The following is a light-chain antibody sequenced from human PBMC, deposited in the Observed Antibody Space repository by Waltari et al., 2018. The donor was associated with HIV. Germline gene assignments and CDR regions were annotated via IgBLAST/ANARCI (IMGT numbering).Light chain of an antibody. V-gene: IGLV1-51*01. CDR2: NSN. J-gene: IGLJ2*01. CDR3: GTWDNSLRAGV. CDR1: SFNIGSNY. Sequence: QAVLTQPPSVSAAPGQKVSISCSGNSFNIGSNYVSWYQQLPGRAPKLLIYNSNERPSVIPDRVSCSVSDTSATLGITGLQTGDEADYYCGTWDNSLRAGVFGGGTKLTVL.